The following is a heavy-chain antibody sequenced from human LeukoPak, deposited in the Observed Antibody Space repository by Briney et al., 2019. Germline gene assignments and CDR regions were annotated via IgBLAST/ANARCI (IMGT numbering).Heavy chain of an antibody. V-gene: IGHV3-74*01. Sequence: GGSLRLSCAASGFTFSSHLMHWVRQAPGKGLVWVSRISSDGTYTNYADSVRGRFTISRDNAKNTLYLQMNSLRAEDTAVYYCARDTYRFFDLWGRGTLVTVSS. CDR1: GFTFSSHL. CDR3: ARDTYRFFDL. CDR2: ISSDGTYT. J-gene: IGHJ2*01.